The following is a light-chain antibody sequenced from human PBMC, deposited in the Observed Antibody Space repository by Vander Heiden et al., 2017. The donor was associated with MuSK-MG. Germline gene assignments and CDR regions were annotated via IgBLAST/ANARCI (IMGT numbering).Light chain of an antibody. CDR1: QSISSY. Sequence: DIQMTQSPSSLSASVGDRVTITCRASQSISSYLNWYQQKPGKAPKLLIYAASSLQSGVPSRFSGSGYGTDFTLTISSRQPEDFAAYYCQQKDSNPTFTFGQGTKLEIK. J-gene: IGKJ2*01. CDR3: QQKDSNPTFT. CDR2: AAS. V-gene: IGKV1-39*01.